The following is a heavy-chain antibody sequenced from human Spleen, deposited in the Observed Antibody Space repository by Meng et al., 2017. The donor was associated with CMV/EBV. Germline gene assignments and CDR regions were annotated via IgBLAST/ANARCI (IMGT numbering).Heavy chain of an antibody. V-gene: IGHV3-21*01. CDR2: ISSSNTYK. Sequence: ASGFTFSTFSMNWVRRSPGKGLEWVSSISSSNTYKFYGDSVKGRFTISRDIAKNSLFLEINSLRIEDTGTYYCARSRAIQADAMDVWGQGTTVTVSS. J-gene: IGHJ6*02. D-gene: IGHD5-18*01. CDR3: ARSRAIQADAMDV. CDR1: GFTFSTFS.